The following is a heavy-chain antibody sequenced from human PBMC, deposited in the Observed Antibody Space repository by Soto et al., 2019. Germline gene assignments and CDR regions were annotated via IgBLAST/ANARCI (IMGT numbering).Heavy chain of an antibody. J-gene: IGHJ4*02. CDR1: GYTLTELS. V-gene: IGHV1-24*01. Sequence: ASVKVSCKVSGYTLTELSMHWVRQAPGKGLEWMGGFDPEDGETIYAQKFQGRVTMTEDTSTDTAYMELSSLRSEDTAVYYCATARLWFGELLPLAFDYWGQGTLVTVSS. D-gene: IGHD3-10*01. CDR3: ATARLWFGELLPLAFDY. CDR2: FDPEDGET.